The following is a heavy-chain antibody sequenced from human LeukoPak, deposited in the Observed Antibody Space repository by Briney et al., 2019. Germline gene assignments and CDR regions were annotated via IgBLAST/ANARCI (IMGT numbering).Heavy chain of an antibody. D-gene: IGHD3-10*01. J-gene: IGHJ5*02. V-gene: IGHV3-72*01. CDR3: TREFYYKFDI. CDR1: GFTFRNNY. Sequence: PGGSLRLSCAPSGFTFRNNYMDWVRQAPGKGLDWVGRIKNRDNSLATEYAASVKGRFIISRDDSKDSLYLQMNSLKAEDTAIYYCTREFYYKFDIWGQGTLVTVPS. CDR2: IKNRDNSLAT.